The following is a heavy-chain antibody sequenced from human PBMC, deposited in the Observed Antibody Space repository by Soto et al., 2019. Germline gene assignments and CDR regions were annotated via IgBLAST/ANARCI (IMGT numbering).Heavy chain of an antibody. CDR1: GFTFTNAW. J-gene: IGHJ4*02. CDR3: ITEKGY. Sequence: EVQLVESGGGLVKPGESLRLSCAASGFTFTNAWMNWVRQAPGKGLEWVGRIRSKTDGGTPDYAAPVKGRFTISRDDSKNTLYVQMNSLKTEDTAIYYCITEKGYWGQGTLVTVSS. V-gene: IGHV3-15*07. CDR2: IRSKTDGGTP.